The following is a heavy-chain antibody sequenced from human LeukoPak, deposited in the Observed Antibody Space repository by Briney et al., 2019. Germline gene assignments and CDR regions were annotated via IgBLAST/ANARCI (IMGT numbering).Heavy chain of an antibody. Sequence: ASVKVSCKASGYTFTSYGISWVRQAPGQGLEWMGWISAYNGNTHYAQKLQGRVTMTTDTSTSTVYMELRSLRSDDTAVYYCARGSPPRRNYDSRGYYSYYFDYWGRGTLVTVSS. V-gene: IGHV1-18*01. CDR3: ARGSPPRRNYDSRGYYSYYFDY. D-gene: IGHD3-22*01. J-gene: IGHJ4*02. CDR1: GYTFTSYG. CDR2: ISAYNGNT.